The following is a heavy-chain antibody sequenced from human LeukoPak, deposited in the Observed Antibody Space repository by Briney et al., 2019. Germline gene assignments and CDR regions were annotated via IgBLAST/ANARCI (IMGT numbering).Heavy chain of an antibody. D-gene: IGHD6-13*01. CDR3: ARALAAQQLVHDWFDP. V-gene: IGHV3-11*01. CDR2: ISSGGSTI. Sequence: GGSLRLSCAASGFTFSDYYMSWIRQAPGKGLEWVSYISSGGSTIYHADSVKGRFTISRDNAKNSLYLQMNSLRAEDTAVYYCARALAAQQLVHDWFDPWGQGTLVTVSS. J-gene: IGHJ5*02. CDR1: GFTFSDYY.